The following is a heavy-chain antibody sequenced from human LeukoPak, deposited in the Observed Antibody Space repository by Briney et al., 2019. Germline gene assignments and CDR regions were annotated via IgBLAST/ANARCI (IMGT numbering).Heavy chain of an antibody. Sequence: GSLRLSCAASGFTFSSYAMHWVRQAPGKGLEWVAVISYDGSNKYYADSVKGRFTISRDNSKNTLYLQMNSLRAEDTAVYYCARARTTPFDYWGQGTLVTVSS. D-gene: IGHD1-1*01. CDR1: GFTFSSYA. V-gene: IGHV3-30-3*01. CDR3: ARARTTPFDY. CDR2: ISYDGSNK. J-gene: IGHJ4*02.